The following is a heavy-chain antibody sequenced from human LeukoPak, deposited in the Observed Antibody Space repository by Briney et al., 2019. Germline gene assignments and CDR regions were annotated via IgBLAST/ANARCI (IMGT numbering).Heavy chain of an antibody. CDR3: ARTEFLTGHQDDNWFDP. V-gene: IGHV1-18*01. Sequence: ASVNVSCKASGYTFTSYGISWVRQAPGQGLEGMGWISAYNVNTNYAQKLQGRVTMTTDTSTSTAYMELRSLRSDDTVVYYCARTEFLTGHQDDNWFDPWGQGTLVTVSS. J-gene: IGHJ5*02. CDR2: ISAYNVNT. CDR1: GYTFTSYG. D-gene: IGHD3-9*01.